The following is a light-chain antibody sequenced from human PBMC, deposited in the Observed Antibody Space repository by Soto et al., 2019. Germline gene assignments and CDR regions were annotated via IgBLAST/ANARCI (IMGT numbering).Light chain of an antibody. CDR3: QQYNTYPET. CDR1: QSIRSER. J-gene: IGKJ1*01. Sequence: EIVWTQSPDTLSLSPGDRATLSCRASQSIRSERLAWYQQKPGQAPRLVIFDASNRASGMPERFSGSGSGTEFTLTITSLQPDDFATYYCQQYNTYPETFGQGTKVDI. V-gene: IGKV3-20*01. CDR2: DAS.